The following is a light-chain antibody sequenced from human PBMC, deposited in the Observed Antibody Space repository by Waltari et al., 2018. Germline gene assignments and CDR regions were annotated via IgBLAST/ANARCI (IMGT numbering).Light chain of an antibody. V-gene: IGKV3-11*01. CDR2: EAS. J-gene: IGKJ4*01. CDR1: QYIGDY. Sequence: VLTQSPATLSLSPGDRATLSCRASQYIGDYLAWYQQQPGQAPRLLMSEASNRATGVPDRFSASWSGTDFTLTVSSLEPEDCAVYYCQNRRNWPLLTFGGGTKVEIK. CDR3: QNRRNWPLLT.